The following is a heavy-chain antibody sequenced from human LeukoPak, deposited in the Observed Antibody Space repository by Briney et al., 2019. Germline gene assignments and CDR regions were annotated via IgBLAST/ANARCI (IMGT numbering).Heavy chain of an antibody. V-gene: IGHV3-7*05. Sequence: RGSLRLSCAASGFTFSSYWMTWVSQAPGKGREGVAKIKQDGSEKYYVDSVKGRFTISRDNAKNSLYLQMNSLGAEDTAVYYCARRGTSSSWAHFDYWGQGTLVTVSS. D-gene: IGHD6-13*01. CDR1: GFTFSSYW. CDR2: IKQDGSEK. J-gene: IGHJ4*02. CDR3: ARRGTSSSWAHFDY.